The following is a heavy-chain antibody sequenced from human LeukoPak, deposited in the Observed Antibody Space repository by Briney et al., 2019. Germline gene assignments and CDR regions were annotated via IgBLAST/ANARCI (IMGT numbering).Heavy chain of an antibody. CDR3: ARRYQLLYFDY. V-gene: IGHV4-39*01. J-gene: IGHJ4*02. CDR2: IYYSGST. Sequence: SSETLSLTCTVSGGSISSSSYYWGWIRQPPGKGLEWIRSIYYSGSTYYNSSLKSRVTISVDTSKNQFSLKLSSVTAADTAVYYCARRYQLLYFDYWGQGTLVTVSS. D-gene: IGHD2-2*01. CDR1: GGSISSSSYY.